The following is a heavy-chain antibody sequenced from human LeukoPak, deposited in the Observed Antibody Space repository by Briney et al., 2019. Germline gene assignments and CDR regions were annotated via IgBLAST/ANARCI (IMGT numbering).Heavy chain of an antibody. CDR3: ARTTAAGTYYFDY. CDR2: IYYSGST. CDR1: GGSISSYY. V-gene: IGHV4-59*01. D-gene: IGHD6-13*01. Sequence: SETLSLTCTVSGGSISSYYWSWIRQPPGKGLEWIGYIYYSGSTNYNPSLKSRVTISVDTSKNQFSLKLSSVTAADTAVYYCARTTAAGTYYFDYWGQGTLVTVSS. J-gene: IGHJ4*02.